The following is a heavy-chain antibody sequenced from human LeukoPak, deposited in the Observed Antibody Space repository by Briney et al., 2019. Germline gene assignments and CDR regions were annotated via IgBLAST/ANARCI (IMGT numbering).Heavy chain of an antibody. J-gene: IGHJ6*02. D-gene: IGHD6-13*01. Sequence: GESLKISCKGSGYSFTSYWIGWVRQMPGKGLEWMGIIYPGDSDTRYSPSFQGQVTISADKSISTAYLQWSSLKASDTAMYYCARQLAAAGTGRRNYYYYCMDVWGQGTTVTVSS. CDR1: GYSFTSYW. V-gene: IGHV5-51*01. CDR2: IYPGDSDT. CDR3: ARQLAAAGTGRRNYYYYCMDV.